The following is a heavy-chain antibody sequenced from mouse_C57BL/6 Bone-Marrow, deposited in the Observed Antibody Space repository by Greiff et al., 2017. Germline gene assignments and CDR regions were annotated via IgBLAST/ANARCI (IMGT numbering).Heavy chain of an antibody. J-gene: IGHJ3*01. CDR3: TTRGDGSRSFAY. CDR2: IDPENGDT. CDR1: GFNIKDDY. D-gene: IGHD1-1*01. V-gene: IGHV14-4*01. Sequence: VQLQQSGAELVRPGASVKLSCTASGFNIKDDYMHWVKQRPEQGLEWIGWIDPENGDTEYASKFQGNATITADTSSNTAYLQRSSLTSEDTAVYYCTTRGDGSRSFAYWGQGTLVTVSA.